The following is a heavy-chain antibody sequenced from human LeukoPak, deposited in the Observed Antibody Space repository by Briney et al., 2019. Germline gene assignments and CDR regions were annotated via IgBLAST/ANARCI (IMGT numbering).Heavy chain of an antibody. D-gene: IGHD2-15*01. CDR3: ARVAGYCSGGSCGDY. Sequence: PSETLSLTCTVSGDPISSGGYYWSWIRQHPGKGLEWIGYIYYSGSTFYNPSLKSRVTMSVDTSKNQFSLKLSSVTAADTAVYYCARVAGYCSGGSCGDYWGQGTLVTVSS. J-gene: IGHJ4*02. CDR2: IYYSGST. CDR1: GDPISSGGYY. V-gene: IGHV4-31*03.